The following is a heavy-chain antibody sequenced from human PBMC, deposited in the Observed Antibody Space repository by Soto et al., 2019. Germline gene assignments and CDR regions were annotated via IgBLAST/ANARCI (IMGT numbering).Heavy chain of an antibody. V-gene: IGHV1-8*01. CDR3: ARAPHPSYFYYGMDV. CDR2: MSPNSGET. J-gene: IGHJ6*02. Sequence: VQLVQSGAEVKKPGASVKVSCKASGYTFTSYDINWVRQATGQGLEWMGWMSPNSGETGYAQKFQGRVNMTRNTSISTAYMELSSLRSEDTAVYYCARAPHPSYFYYGMDVWGQGTTVTVSS. CDR1: GYTFTSYD.